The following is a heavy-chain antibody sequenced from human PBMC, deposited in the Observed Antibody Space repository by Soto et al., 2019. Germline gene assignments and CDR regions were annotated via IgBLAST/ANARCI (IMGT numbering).Heavy chain of an antibody. D-gene: IGHD5-18*01. CDR3: ARDTGPNGYNYYYFGMDV. Sequence: EVQLLESGGGLVQPGGSLRLSCAASGFTFGRYAMTWVRQAPGKGLEWVSSLSGSGSSTYYADSVKGRFTISRDNSKDMLHLQMHSLRAEDTAVYYCARDTGPNGYNYYYFGMDVWGQGTTVTVSS. CDR1: GFTFGRYA. J-gene: IGHJ6*02. CDR2: LSGSGSST. V-gene: IGHV3-23*01.